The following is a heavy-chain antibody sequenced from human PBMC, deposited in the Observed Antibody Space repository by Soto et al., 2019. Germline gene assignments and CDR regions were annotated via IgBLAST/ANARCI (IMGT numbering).Heavy chain of an antibody. CDR1: GYTLTELS. J-gene: IGHJ3*02. V-gene: IGHV1-24*01. CDR2: FDPEDGET. D-gene: IGHD3-3*01. Sequence: ASVKVSCKVSGYTLTELSMHWVRQAPGKGREWRGGFDPEDGETIYAQKFQGRVTMTEDTSTDTAYMELSSLRSEDTAVYYCATVKASRRITIFGVVIDAFDIWGQGTMVTVSS. CDR3: ATVKASRRITIFGVVIDAFDI.